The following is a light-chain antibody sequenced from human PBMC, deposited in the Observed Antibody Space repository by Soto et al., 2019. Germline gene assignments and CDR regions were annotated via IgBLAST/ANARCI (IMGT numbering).Light chain of an antibody. CDR3: TSYTSSSTYV. Sequence: QSVLTQPASVSGSPGQSITISCTGTSSDVGGYNYVFWYQQHPGKAPQLMIYDVSNRPSGVSNRFSGSKSGNTASLTISGLQAEDEADYYCTSYTSSSTYVFGTGTKVTVL. CDR2: DVS. J-gene: IGLJ1*01. V-gene: IGLV2-14*01. CDR1: SSDVGGYNY.